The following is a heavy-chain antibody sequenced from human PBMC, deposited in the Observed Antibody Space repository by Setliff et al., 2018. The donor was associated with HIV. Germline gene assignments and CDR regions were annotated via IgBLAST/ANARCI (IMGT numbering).Heavy chain of an antibody. CDR3: AKDLHPGYFDD. V-gene: IGHV4-4*07. J-gene: IGHJ4*02. CDR1: GGSISGYH. Sequence: SETLSLTCTVSGGSISGYHWSWIRQPAVKGLEWIGRIHSSGSTSYNPSLKSRVTMSVDASKNQFSLKVNSVTAADTAVYYCAKDLHPGYFDDWGQGALVTVPQ. CDR2: IHSSGST.